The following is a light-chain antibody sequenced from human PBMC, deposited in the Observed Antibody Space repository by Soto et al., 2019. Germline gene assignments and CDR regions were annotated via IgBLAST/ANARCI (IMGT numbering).Light chain of an antibody. CDR2: GAS. V-gene: IGKV3-20*01. Sequence: EIVLTQSPGTVSLSPGERATLSCRASQSVSASNLAWYQQKPGQAPSRLIYGASSRATGIPDRFSGSGSGTDFTITISRREPEDFAVYYGQLYGSSPLFCGGTKVEI. CDR3: QLYGSSPL. J-gene: IGKJ4*01. CDR1: QSVSASN.